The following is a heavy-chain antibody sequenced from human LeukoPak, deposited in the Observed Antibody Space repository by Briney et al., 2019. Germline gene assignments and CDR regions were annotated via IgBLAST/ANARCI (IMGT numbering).Heavy chain of an antibody. CDR1: VFTFSSYE. V-gene: IGHV3-48*03. D-gene: IGHD6-13*01. CDR2: ISSSGSTI. Sequence: PGGSLRLSCAASVFTFSSYELNWVRPAPGKGLEWVSYISSSGSTIYYADSVKGRFTISRDNAKNSLYLQMNSLRAEDTAVYYCAREADLDAWGQGTLVAVSS. CDR3: AREADLDA. J-gene: IGHJ5*02.